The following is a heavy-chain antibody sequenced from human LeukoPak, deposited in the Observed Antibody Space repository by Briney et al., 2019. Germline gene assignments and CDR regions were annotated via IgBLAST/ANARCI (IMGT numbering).Heavy chain of an antibody. Sequence: GGSLRLSCAASGFTFSNYGMAWVRQAPGKGLEWVSTIAVVGGNTHYADSVEGRFTISRQDSNNALHLQLNSLRAEDTAIYYCARDCCSGGVPLDIWGQGTLVTVSS. CDR1: GFTFSNYG. CDR3: ARDCCSGGVPLDI. J-gene: IGHJ4*02. V-gene: IGHV3-23*01. CDR2: IAVVGGNT. D-gene: IGHD2-15*01.